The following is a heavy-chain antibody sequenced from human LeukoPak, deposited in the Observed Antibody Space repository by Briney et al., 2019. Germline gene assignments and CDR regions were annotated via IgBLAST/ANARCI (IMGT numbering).Heavy chain of an antibody. CDR1: GFTFRSYS. CDR2: ITSSGSHM. V-gene: IGHV3-21*01. J-gene: IGHJ4*02. CDR3: ASFMTTVTIPDY. Sequence: GGSLRLSWAASGFTFRSYSMNWVRQAPGKRLEWLSSITSSGSHMYYADSVKGRFTISRDNAKSSLHLQMNSLSAEDTAVYYCASFMTTVTIPDYWGQGTLVTVSS. D-gene: IGHD4-17*01.